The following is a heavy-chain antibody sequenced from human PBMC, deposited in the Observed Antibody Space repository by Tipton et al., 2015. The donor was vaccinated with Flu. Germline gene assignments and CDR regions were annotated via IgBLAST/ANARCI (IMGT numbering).Heavy chain of an antibody. CDR3: ARDTGGYYGSGSYYPPYYFDY. D-gene: IGHD3-10*01. CDR1: GGSISSYY. Sequence: TLSFTCTVSGGSISSYYWSWLRQPAGKGLEWIGRIYTSGSTNYNPSLKSRVTMSVDTSKNQFSLKLSSVTAADTAVYYCARDTGGYYGSGSYYPPYYFDYWGQGTLVTVSS. V-gene: IGHV4-4*07. J-gene: IGHJ4*02. CDR2: IYTSGST.